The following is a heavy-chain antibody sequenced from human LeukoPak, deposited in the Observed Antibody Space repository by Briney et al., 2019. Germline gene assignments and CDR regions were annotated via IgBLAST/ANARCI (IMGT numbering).Heavy chain of an antibody. Sequence: ASVKVSCKASGYTFTGYYMHWVRQAPGQGLEWMGWINPNSGGTNYAQKFQGRVTMTRDTSISTAYMELSRLRSDDTAVYYCARGGYDFWSGYSVPRYWGQGTLATVSS. D-gene: IGHD3-3*01. J-gene: IGHJ4*02. CDR1: GYTFTGYY. CDR3: ARGGYDFWSGYSVPRY. V-gene: IGHV1-2*02. CDR2: INPNSGGT.